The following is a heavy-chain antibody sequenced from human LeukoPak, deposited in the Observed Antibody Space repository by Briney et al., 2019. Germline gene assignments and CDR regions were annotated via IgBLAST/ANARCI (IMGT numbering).Heavy chain of an antibody. CDR2: IYYSGST. Sequence: ETLSLTCTVSGGSISSYYWSWIRQPPGKGLEWIGYIYYSGSTNYNPSLKSRVTISVDTSKNQFSLKLSSVTAADTAVYYCARDHPTIGTLDYWGQGTLVTVSS. CDR3: ARDHPTIGTLDY. CDR1: GGSISSYY. J-gene: IGHJ4*02. V-gene: IGHV4-59*01. D-gene: IGHD1-1*01.